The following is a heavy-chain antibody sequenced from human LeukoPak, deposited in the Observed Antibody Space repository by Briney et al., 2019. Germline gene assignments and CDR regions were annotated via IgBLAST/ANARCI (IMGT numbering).Heavy chain of an antibody. CDR2: IYPGDSDT. Sequence: GESLQISCKGSGYSFTSYWIGWVRQMPGKGLEWMGIIYPGDSDTRYSPSFQGQVTISADKSISTAYLQWSSLKASDTAMYYCARQSSSWYLGNYYYYMDVWGKGTTVTVSS. V-gene: IGHV5-51*01. J-gene: IGHJ6*03. CDR1: GYSFTSYW. D-gene: IGHD6-13*01. CDR3: ARQSSSWYLGNYYYYMDV.